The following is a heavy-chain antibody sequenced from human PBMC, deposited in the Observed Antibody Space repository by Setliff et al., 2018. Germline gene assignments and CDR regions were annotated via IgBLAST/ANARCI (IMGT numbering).Heavy chain of an antibody. V-gene: IGHV4-61*09. Sequence: SETLSLTCTVSGDSISSRRNYWGWFRQPAGKELEWIGQIYTSWSTNYNPSLKSRVTISLDGSKNQFSLRLTSVTDADTAIYYCARVTGFFYVDAWGKGTTVTVSS. CDR1: GDSISSRRNY. CDR2: IYTSWST. J-gene: IGHJ6*03. D-gene: IGHD3-3*01. CDR3: ARVTGFFYVDA.